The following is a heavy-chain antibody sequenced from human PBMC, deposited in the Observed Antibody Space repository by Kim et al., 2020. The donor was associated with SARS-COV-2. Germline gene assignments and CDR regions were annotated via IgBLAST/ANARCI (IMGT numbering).Heavy chain of an antibody. D-gene: IGHD3-16*01. Sequence: GGSLRLSCAASGFTFSNAWMSWVRQAPGKGLEWVGRIKSKTDGGTTDYAAPVKGRFTISRDDSKNTLYLQMNSLKTEDTAVYYCTTDSVGDVTYYFDYWGQGTLVTVSS. CDR2: IKSKTDGGTT. J-gene: IGHJ4*02. CDR1: GFTFSNAW. V-gene: IGHV3-15*01. CDR3: TTDSVGDVTYYFDY.